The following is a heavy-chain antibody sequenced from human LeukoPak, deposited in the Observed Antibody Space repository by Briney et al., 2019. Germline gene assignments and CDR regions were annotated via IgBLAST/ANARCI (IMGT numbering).Heavy chain of an antibody. CDR1: GFTFSDYY. CDR2: ISGSGSTI. D-gene: IGHD6-19*01. V-gene: IGHV3-11*04. CDR3: ARYPISRWLAFDY. J-gene: IGHJ4*02. Sequence: GGSLRLSCAASGFTFSDYYMSWIRQAPGKGLEWVSYISGSGSTIYYADSVKGRFTISRDNAKNSLYLQMNSLRAEDTAVYYCARYPISRWLAFDYWGQGTLVTVSS.